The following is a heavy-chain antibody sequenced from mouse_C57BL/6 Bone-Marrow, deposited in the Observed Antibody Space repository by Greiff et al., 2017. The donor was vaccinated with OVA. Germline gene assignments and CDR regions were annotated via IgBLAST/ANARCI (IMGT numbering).Heavy chain of an antibody. J-gene: IGHJ3*01. CDR3: TRISYYSNYDWFAY. CDR2: IYPGNSDT. CDR1: GYTFTSYW. V-gene: IGHV1-5*01. D-gene: IGHD2-5*01. Sequence: EVQLQQSGPVLARPGASVKMSCKTSGYTFTSYWMRWVKQRPGQGLEWIGAIYPGNSDTSYNQKFKGKAKLTAVTSASTAYMELSSLTNEDSVVYYCTRISYYSNYDWFAYWGQGTLVTVSA.